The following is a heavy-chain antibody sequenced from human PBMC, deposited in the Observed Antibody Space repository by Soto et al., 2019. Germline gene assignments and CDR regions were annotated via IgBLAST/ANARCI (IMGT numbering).Heavy chain of an antibody. Sequence: ASVKVSCKASGYTFTSYGISWVRQASGQGLEWMGWISAYNGNTNYSQKLQGRVTMTTDTSTSTAYMELRSLRSDDTAVYYCARSGFPLYYGSGSYYNPKGYYYYGMDVWG. CDR3: ARSGFPLYYGSGSYYNPKGYYYYGMDV. V-gene: IGHV1-18*01. CDR1: GYTFTSYG. D-gene: IGHD3-10*01. J-gene: IGHJ6*02. CDR2: ISAYNGNT.